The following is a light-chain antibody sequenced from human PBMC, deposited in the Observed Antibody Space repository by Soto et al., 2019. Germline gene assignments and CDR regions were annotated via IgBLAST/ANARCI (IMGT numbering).Light chain of an antibody. CDR2: DVN. J-gene: IGLJ2*01. Sequence: QPASVSGSPGQSITISCTGTSSDVGNYNYVSWHQQHPGRAPKLMIYDVNNRPSGVSNRFSGSKSGNTASLTISGLHAEDEGDYYCSSYTSSSTLVFGGGTKLTVL. V-gene: IGLV2-14*01. CDR3: SSYTSSSTLV. CDR1: SSDVGNYNY.